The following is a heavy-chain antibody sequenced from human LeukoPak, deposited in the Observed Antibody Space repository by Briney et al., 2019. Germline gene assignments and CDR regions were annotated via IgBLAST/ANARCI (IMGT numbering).Heavy chain of an antibody. V-gene: IGHV4-59*01. J-gene: IGHJ5*02. Sequence: SETLSLTCSVSGASISGYYYNWIRQPPGKGLEGIGYVYYSGITNFNPSLKSRVTMSVDTSKNQFSLKVSSVTAADTAVYYCARVLLSSGSSTWGQGTLVTVSS. CDR1: GASISGYY. CDR3: ARVLLSSGSST. D-gene: IGHD3-22*01. CDR2: VYYSGIT.